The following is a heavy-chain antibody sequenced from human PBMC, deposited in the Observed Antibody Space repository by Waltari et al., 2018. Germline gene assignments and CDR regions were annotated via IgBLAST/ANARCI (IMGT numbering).Heavy chain of an antibody. CDR3: ASGAYNWNQGWFDP. CDR1: GYTFTGYY. J-gene: IGHJ5*02. D-gene: IGHD1-20*01. V-gene: IGHV1-2*02. Sequence: QVQLVQSGAEVKKPGASVKVSCKASGYTFTGYYMHWARQAPGQGLEWMGWINPNRGGTNYAQKFQGRVTMTRDTSISTAYMELSRLRSDDTAVYYCASGAYNWNQGWFDPWGQGTLVTVSS. CDR2: INPNRGGT.